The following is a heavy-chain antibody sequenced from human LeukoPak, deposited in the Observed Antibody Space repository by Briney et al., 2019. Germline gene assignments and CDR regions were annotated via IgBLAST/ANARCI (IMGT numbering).Heavy chain of an antibody. J-gene: IGHJ5*02. CDR1: GFMFSGYA. CDR3: VKEQNSGPNWFDP. V-gene: IGHV3-23*01. Sequence: GGSLRLSCAASGFMFSGYAMSWGRQDPGKGLEWVSAISGRGDRTHYADSVKGRFTISRDNSKNTLYLQMNSLRAEDTAVYYCVKEQNSGPNWFDPWGQGTLVIVSS. CDR2: ISGRGDRT. D-gene: IGHD3-10*01.